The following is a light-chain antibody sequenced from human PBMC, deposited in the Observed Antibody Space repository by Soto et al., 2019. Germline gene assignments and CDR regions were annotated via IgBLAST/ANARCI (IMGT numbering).Light chain of an antibody. Sequence: PGERASLSCRASKSVSSTYLAWYQQKPGQAPRPLISAASSRATGTPDRFSGSGSGTDFTLTISRLEPEDFAVYYCQQYGSSRWTFGQGTKVDI. V-gene: IGKV3-20*01. CDR2: AAS. CDR1: KSVSSTY. J-gene: IGKJ1*01. CDR3: QQYGSSRWT.